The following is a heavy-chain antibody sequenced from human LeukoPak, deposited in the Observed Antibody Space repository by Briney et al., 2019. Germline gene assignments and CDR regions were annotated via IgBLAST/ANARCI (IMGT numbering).Heavy chain of an antibody. Sequence: GGSLRLSCAASGFTFSSYAMSWVRQAPGKGLEWVSAISGSGGSTYYADSVKGRFTISRDNSKNTLYLQMNSLRAEDTAVYYCAKGIKWYYYDSSGYYDERYFDYWGQGTLVTVSS. CDR3: AKGIKWYYYDSSGYYDERYFDY. CDR2: ISGSGGST. V-gene: IGHV3-23*01. CDR1: GFTFSSYA. J-gene: IGHJ4*02. D-gene: IGHD3-22*01.